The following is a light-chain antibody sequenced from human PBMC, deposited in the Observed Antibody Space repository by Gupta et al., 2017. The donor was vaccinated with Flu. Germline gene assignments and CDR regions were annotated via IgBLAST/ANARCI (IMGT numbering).Light chain of an antibody. Sequence: VLPLSPASLPLSLGERATINCKSSRTVLDSSDNKNYLAWYQQKPGQPPKLLIYWASTRASGGPERFSGSVSGTDCTLTINGLQAEDVAVYECQQYLQTPRTFGQGTKVEIK. J-gene: IGKJ1*01. V-gene: IGKV4-1*01. CDR1: RTVLDSSDNKNY. CDR3: QQYLQTPRT. CDR2: WAS.